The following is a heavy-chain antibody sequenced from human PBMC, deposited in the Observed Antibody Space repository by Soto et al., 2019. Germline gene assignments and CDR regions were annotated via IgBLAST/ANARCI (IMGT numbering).Heavy chain of an antibody. D-gene: IGHD3-10*01. CDR3: ARELLWFGESLNGMDV. J-gene: IGHJ6*02. CDR2: INAGNGNT. CDR1: GYTFTSYA. Sequence: ASVKVSCKASGYTFTSYAMHWLRQAPGQRLESMGWINAGNGNTKYSQKFQGRVTITRDTSASTAHMELSSLRSEDTAVYYCARELLWFGESLNGMDVWG. V-gene: IGHV1-3*01.